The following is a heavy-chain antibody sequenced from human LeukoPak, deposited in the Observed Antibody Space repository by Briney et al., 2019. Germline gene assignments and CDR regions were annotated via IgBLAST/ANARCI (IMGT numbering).Heavy chain of an antibody. CDR3: ACSGYGYFDY. CDR2: IYYSGHT. V-gene: IGHV4-39*07. J-gene: IGHJ4*02. D-gene: IGHD5-12*01. Sequence: PSETLSLACTVSDYSIKKSAYYWGWIRQSPVKGLEWIGSIYYSGHTYYNPSFTSRVTISVDTSKNQFSLKLSSVTAADTAVYYCACSGYGYFDYWGQGTLVTVSS. CDR1: DYSIKKSAYY.